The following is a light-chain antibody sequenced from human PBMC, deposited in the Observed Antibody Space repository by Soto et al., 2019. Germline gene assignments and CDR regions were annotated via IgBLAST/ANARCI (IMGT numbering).Light chain of an antibody. V-gene: IGLV1-40*01. CDR2: GNT. J-gene: IGLJ2*01. CDR1: SSNIGAGYD. Sequence: HSVLTQPPSVSGAPGQRDTISCTGSSSNIGAGYDVHWYQQLPGTAPKLLVHGNTDRPSGVPDRFSGSKSGTSASLAITGLQAEDEADYYCQSYDSSLSGWLFGGGTKLTVL. CDR3: QSYDSSLSGWL.